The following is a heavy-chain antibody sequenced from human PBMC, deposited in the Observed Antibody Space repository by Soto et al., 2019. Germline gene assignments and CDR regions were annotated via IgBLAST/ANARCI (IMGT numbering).Heavy chain of an antibody. CDR1: GFTFSSYG. CDR3: ARDPAGRYCSSTSCSGAFDI. V-gene: IGHV3-33*01. J-gene: IGHJ3*02. D-gene: IGHD2-2*01. CDR2: IWYDGSNK. Sequence: QVQLVESGGGVVQPGRSLRLSCAASGFTFSSYGMHWVRQAPGKGLAWVAVIWYDGSNKYYADSVKGRFTISRDNSKNTLYLQMNSLRAEDTAVYYCARDPAGRYCSSTSCSGAFDIWGQGTMVTVSS.